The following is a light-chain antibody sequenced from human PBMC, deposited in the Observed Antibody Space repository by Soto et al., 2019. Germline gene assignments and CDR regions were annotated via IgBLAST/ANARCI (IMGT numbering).Light chain of an antibody. CDR3: QQRKYWPPLT. V-gene: IGKV3-11*01. CDR2: DAS. Sequence: EVVVTQCPVTLAFSPGERATLSCRTSQSVDIYVAWYLQKPGQAPRLLIYDASNRAPGIPARFSGSGSGTDFTLTISSLEPEDFAVYYCQQRKYWPPLTFGGGTKVEIK. J-gene: IGKJ4*01. CDR1: QSVDIY.